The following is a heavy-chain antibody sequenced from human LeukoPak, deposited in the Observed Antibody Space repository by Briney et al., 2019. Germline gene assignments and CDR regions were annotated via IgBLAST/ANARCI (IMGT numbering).Heavy chain of an antibody. D-gene: IGHD3-9*01. V-gene: IGHV4-34*01. J-gene: IGHJ3*02. Sequence: SETLSLTCAVYGGSFSGYYWSWIRQPPGKGLEWIGEINHSGSTNYNPSLKSRVTISVDTSKNQFSLKLSSVTAADTAVYYCATTPTYYDILTGYGAFDIWGQGTMVTVSS. CDR1: GGSFSGYY. CDR2: INHSGST. CDR3: ATTPTYYDILTGYGAFDI.